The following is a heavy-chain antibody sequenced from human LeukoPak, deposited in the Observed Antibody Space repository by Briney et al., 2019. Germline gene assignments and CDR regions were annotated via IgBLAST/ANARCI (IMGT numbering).Heavy chain of an antibody. CDR1: GGTFSSYA. J-gene: IGHJ3*02. V-gene: IGHV1-69*04. CDR2: IIPILGIA. Sequence: GSSVKVSCKASGGTFSSYAISWVRQAPGQGLEWMGRIIPILGIANYAQKFQGRVTITADKSTSTAYVELSSLRSEDTAVYYCARANARDAFDIWGQGTMVTVSS. CDR3: ARANARDAFDI.